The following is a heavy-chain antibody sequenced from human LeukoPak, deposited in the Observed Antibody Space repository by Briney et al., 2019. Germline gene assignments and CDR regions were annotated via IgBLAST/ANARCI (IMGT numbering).Heavy chain of an antibody. CDR3: EKYGW. CDR1: VGTFSSYT. Sequence: SVKVSCKPSVGTFSSYTISWVRQAPGQGLEWMGRIIPILGIANYAQKFQGRVTITADKSTSTAYIQLSRLRSEETAVYYCEKYGWWGQGTMVTVSS. J-gene: IGHJ4*02. CDR2: IIPILGIA. D-gene: IGHD2-8*02. V-gene: IGHV1-69*02.